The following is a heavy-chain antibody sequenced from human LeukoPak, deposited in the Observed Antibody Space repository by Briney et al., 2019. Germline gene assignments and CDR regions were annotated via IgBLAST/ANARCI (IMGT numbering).Heavy chain of an antibody. J-gene: IGHJ3*02. CDR3: ASFGWFSSGWYRAFDI. D-gene: IGHD6-19*01. V-gene: IGHV3-48*04. CDR1: GFTFSSYS. CDR2: ISSSSSTI. Sequence: PGGSLRLSCAASGFTFSSYSMNWVRQAPGKGLEWVSYISSSSSTIYYADSVKGRFTISRDNAKNSLYLQMNSLRAEDTAVYYCASFGWFSSGWYRAFDIWGQGTMVTVSS.